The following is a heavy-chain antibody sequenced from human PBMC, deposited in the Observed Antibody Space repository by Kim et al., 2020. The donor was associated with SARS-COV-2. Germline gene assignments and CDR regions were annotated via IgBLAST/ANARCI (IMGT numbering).Heavy chain of an antibody. CDR2: T. V-gene: IGHV4-31*02. J-gene: IGHJ5*02. Sequence: TYYNPSLKSRVTISVDTSKNQFSLKLSSVTAADTAVYYCARAGSRGWFDPWGQGTLVTVSS. CDR3: ARAGSRGWFDP. D-gene: IGHD3-10*01.